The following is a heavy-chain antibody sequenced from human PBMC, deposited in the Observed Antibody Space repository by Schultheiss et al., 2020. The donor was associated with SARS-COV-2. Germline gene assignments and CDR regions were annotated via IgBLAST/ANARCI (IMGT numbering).Heavy chain of an antibody. J-gene: IGHJ2*01. CDR3: ASPMTTRGYWYFDL. V-gene: IGHV3-9*01. Sequence: GGSLRLSCAASGFTFSGSEMHWVRQAPGKGLEWVSGISWNSGSIGYADSVKGRFTISRDNAKNSLYLQMNSLRAEDTAVYYCASPMTTRGYWYFDLWGRGTLVTVSS. CDR2: ISWNSGSI. D-gene: IGHD4-11*01. CDR1: GFTFSGSE.